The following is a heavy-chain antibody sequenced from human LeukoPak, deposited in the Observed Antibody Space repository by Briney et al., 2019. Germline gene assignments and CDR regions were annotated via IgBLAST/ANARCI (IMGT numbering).Heavy chain of an antibody. J-gene: IGHJ6*03. D-gene: IGHD6-19*01. CDR1: GFTFSSYS. Sequence: PGGSLRLSCAASGFTFSSYSMNWVRQAPGKGLEWVSSISSSSSYIYYADSVKGRFTISRDNAKNSLYLQMNSLRAEDTAVYYCARKDSSGWCGQVFYYMDVWGKGTTVTVSS. CDR2: ISSSSSYI. CDR3: ARKDSSGWCGQVFYYMDV. V-gene: IGHV3-21*01.